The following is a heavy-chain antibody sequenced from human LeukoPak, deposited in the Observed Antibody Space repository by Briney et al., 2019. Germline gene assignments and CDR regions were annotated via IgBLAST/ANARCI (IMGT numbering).Heavy chain of an antibody. D-gene: IGHD2-2*02. CDR1: GGSISSGGYY. J-gene: IGHJ4*02. V-gene: IGHV4-30-2*01. CDR3: ARGVRGYCSSTSCYREDY. Sequence: SQTLSLTCTVSGGSISSGGYYWSWIRQPQGKGLEWIGEINHSGSTNYNPSLKSRVTISVDTSKNQFSLKLSSVTAADTAVYYCARGVRGYCSSTSCYREDYWGQGTLVTVSS. CDR2: INHSGST.